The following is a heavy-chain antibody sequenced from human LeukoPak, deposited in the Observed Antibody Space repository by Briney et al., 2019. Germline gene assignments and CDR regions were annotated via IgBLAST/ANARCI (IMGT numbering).Heavy chain of an antibody. CDR3: ARVGDYGDFVIDY. CDR1: GFTFSTYW. D-gene: IGHD4-17*01. V-gene: IGHV3-7*03. J-gene: IGHJ4*02. Sequence: GSPRLSCAPSGFTFSTYWMSWVRQAPGKGLEWVANIKEDGSEKHYVDSVKGRFTIFRDNAKNSLSLQMNSLRDDDTAVYYCARVGDYGDFVIDYWGQGTLVTVSS. CDR2: IKEDGSEK.